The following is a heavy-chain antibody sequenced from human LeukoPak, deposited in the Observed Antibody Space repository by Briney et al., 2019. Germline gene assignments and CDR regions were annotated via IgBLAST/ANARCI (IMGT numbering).Heavy chain of an antibody. J-gene: IGHJ4*02. Sequence: ASVKVSCKASVGTFSSYAISWVRQAPGQRLEWMGGIIPIFGTANYAQKFQGRVTITADESTSTAYMELSSLRSEDTAVYYCARVYYYDSSGYYYWGQGTLVTVSS. D-gene: IGHD3-22*01. V-gene: IGHV1-69*01. CDR3: ARVYYYDSSGYYY. CDR2: IIPIFGTA. CDR1: VGTFSSYA.